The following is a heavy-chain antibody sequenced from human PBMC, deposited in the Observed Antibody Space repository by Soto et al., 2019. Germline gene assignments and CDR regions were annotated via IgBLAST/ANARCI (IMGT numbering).Heavy chain of an antibody. CDR3: AREKLRYWTGGLDY. J-gene: IGHJ4*02. CDR1: GGSFSGYY. Sequence: SETLSLTCAVYGGSFSGYYWSWIRQPPGKGLEWIGEINHSGSTNYNPSLKSRVTISVDTSKNQFSLKLSSVTAADTALYYCAREKLRYWTGGLDYWGQGTLVTVS. D-gene: IGHD3-9*01. V-gene: IGHV4-34*01. CDR2: INHSGST.